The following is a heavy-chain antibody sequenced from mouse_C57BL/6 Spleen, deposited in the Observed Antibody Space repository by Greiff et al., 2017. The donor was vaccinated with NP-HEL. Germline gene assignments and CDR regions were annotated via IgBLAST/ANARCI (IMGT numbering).Heavy chain of an antibody. D-gene: IGHD1-1*01. CDR1: GYAFSSSW. V-gene: IGHV1-82*01. CDR3: ARCCGSSSFDY. J-gene: IGHJ2*01. CDR2: IYPGDGDT. Sequence: VQLQQSGPELVKPGASVKISCKASGYAFSSSWMNWVKQRPGKGLEWIGRIYPGDGDTNYNGKFKGKATLTADKSSSTAYMQLSSLTSEDSAVYFCARCCGSSSFDYWGQGTTLTVSS.